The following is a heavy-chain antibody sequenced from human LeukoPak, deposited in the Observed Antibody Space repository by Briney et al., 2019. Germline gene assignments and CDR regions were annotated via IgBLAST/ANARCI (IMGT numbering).Heavy chain of an antibody. V-gene: IGHV4-38-2*01. CDR2: IYHTGTT. J-gene: IGHJ6*02. CDR1: GYSISSGYY. CDR3: GSLGYCSGGSCYYYYYGMDV. Sequence: SETLSLTCAVSGYSISSGYYWGWLRQPPGKGLEWIASIYHTGTTYYNPSLKSRVTISLDTSKNQFSLKLSSVTAADTAVYYCGSLGYCSGGSCYYYYYGMDVWGQGTTVTVSS. D-gene: IGHD2-15*01.